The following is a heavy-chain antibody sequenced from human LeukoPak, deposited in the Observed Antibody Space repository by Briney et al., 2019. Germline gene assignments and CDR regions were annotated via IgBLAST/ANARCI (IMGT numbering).Heavy chain of an antibody. D-gene: IGHD1-26*01. V-gene: IGHV4-61*02. CDR1: GGSISSGSYY. CDR3: ARDEVYGGSYYGLDY. CDR2: IYTSGST. Sequence: SETLSLTCTVSGGSISSGSYYWSWIRQPAGKGLEWIGRIYTSGSTNYNPSLKSRVTMSVDTSKNQFSLKLSSVTAADTAVYYCARDEVYGGSYYGLDYWGQGTLVTVSS. J-gene: IGHJ4*02.